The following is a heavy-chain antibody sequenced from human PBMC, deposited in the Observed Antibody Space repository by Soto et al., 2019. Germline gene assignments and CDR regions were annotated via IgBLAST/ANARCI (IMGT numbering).Heavy chain of an antibody. D-gene: IGHD2-2*01. CDR3: ARGGGSPYHDHEFDY. Sequence: QVQLQESGPGLVKPSETLSLTCSVSGVSTSNHYWTWIRKPPGQGPEWIGCIYYRGTTNYNASFISRVTISVDTSKNQFSLKLTSATTADTAVYYCARGGGSPYHDHEFDYWGQGILVTVSS. J-gene: IGHJ4*02. V-gene: IGHV4-59*11. CDR2: IYYRGTT. CDR1: GVSTSNHY.